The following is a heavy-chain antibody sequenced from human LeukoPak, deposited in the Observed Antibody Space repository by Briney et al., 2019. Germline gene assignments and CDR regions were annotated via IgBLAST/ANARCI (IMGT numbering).Heavy chain of an antibody. CDR1: GFTFDDYA. V-gene: IGHV3-43*02. Sequence: GGSLSLSCAASGFTFDDYAMHWVRQGAGKGLEWVSLISGDGDITYNADSVKGRFTISRDNSKNSLYLQMNSLRTEDTALYYCAKGGNFGGNSRLNYWGQGTLVTVSS. D-gene: IGHD4-23*01. CDR2: ISGDGDIT. CDR3: AKGGNFGGNSRLNY. J-gene: IGHJ4*02.